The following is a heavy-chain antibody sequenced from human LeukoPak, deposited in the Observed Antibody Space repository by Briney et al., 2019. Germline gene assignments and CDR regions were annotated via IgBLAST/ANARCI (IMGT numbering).Heavy chain of an antibody. J-gene: IGHJ4*02. CDR3: ARVQRGSYSAFDY. D-gene: IGHD1-26*01. CDR2: ISGSSSYI. CDR1: GFTFSDTW. Sequence: GGSLRLSCAASGFTFSDTWMHWVRQAPGKGLEWVSSISGSSSYIYYADSVKGRFTISRDNAKNSLYLQMNSLRAEDTAVYYCARVQRGSYSAFDYWGQGTLVTVSS. V-gene: IGHV3-21*06.